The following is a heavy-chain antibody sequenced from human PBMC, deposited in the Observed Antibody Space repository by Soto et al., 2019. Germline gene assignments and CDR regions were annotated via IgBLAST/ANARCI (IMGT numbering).Heavy chain of an antibody. Sequence: QVQLVQSGAEVKKPGASVKVSCKASGYTFTSYDINWVRQATGQGLEWMGWMNPNSGNTGYAQKFQGRVTMTRNTSISTAYMELSSLRSEDTAVYYCARTNTLLRFLDWLPYNHYYYYYMDVWGKGTTVTVSS. D-gene: IGHD3-3*01. CDR1: GYTFTSYD. J-gene: IGHJ6*03. CDR3: ARTNTLLRFLDWLPYNHYYYYYMDV. V-gene: IGHV1-8*01. CDR2: MNPNSGNT.